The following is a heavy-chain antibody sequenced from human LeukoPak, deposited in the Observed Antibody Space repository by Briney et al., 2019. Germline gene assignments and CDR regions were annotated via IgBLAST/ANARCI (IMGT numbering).Heavy chain of an antibody. V-gene: IGHV3-48*03. Sequence: GSLRLSCAASGFTLSSYEMNWVRQAPGKGLEWVSYSSSSGSAIYYADSVKGRFTISRDNAKNSLSLQMNGLRAEDTAVYYCIRDPAVAADDYWGQGTLVTVSS. CDR1: GFTLSSYE. D-gene: IGHD6-19*01. CDR3: IRDPAVAADDY. CDR2: SSSSGSAI. J-gene: IGHJ4*02.